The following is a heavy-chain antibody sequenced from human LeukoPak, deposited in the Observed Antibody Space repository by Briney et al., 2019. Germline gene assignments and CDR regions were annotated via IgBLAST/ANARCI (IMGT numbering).Heavy chain of an antibody. J-gene: IGHJ4*02. D-gene: IGHD3-22*01. V-gene: IGHV4-59*08. CDR1: GVSISSYC. CDR3: AASAPSYYVAFGF. Sequence: LETLSLTCTVSGVSISSYCWSWIRQSPGKGLEWIGYICHSGSTNYNPSLKSRVTILVDTSKNQFSLRLSSVTAADTAVYYCAASAPSYYVAFGFWGQGTLVTVSS. CDR2: ICHSGST.